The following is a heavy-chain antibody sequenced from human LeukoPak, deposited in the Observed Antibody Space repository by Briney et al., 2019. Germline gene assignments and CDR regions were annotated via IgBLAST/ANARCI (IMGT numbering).Heavy chain of an antibody. CDR1: GYTFTGYY. D-gene: IGHD6-6*01. CDR3: ARDDLYWSANPAARRFDY. V-gene: IGHV1-2*02. Sequence: GASVKVSCKASGYTFTGYYMHWVRQAPGQGLEWMGWINPNSGGTNYAQKFQGRVTMTRDTSISTAYMELSRLRSDDTAVYYCARDDLYWSANPAARRFDYWGQGTLVTVSS. CDR2: INPNSGGT. J-gene: IGHJ4*02.